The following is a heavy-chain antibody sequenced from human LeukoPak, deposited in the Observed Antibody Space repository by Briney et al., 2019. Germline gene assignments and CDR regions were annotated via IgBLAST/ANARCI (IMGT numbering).Heavy chain of an antibody. CDR3: ARYSGYYY. V-gene: IGHV4-34*01. Sequence: SKTLSLTCAVYGGSFSGYYWSWIRQPPGKGLEWIGEINHSGSTNYNPSLKSRVTISVDTSKNQFSLKLSSVTAADTAVYYCARYSGYYYWGQGTLVTVSS. J-gene: IGHJ4*02. CDR2: INHSGST. CDR1: GGSFSGYY. D-gene: IGHD2-15*01.